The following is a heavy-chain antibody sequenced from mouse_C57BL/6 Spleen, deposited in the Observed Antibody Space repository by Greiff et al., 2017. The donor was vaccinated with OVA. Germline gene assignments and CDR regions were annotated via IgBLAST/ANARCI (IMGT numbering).Heavy chain of an antibody. CDR3: ARLTTVVEDFDV. Sequence: VKLQESGPELVKPGASVKISCKASGYAFSSSWMNWVKQRPGKGLEWIGRIYPGDGDTNYNGKFKGKATLTADKSSSTAYMQLSSLTSEDSAVYFCARLTTVVEDFDVWGTGTTVTVSS. CDR1: GYAFSSSW. CDR2: IYPGDGDT. V-gene: IGHV1-82*01. D-gene: IGHD1-1*01. J-gene: IGHJ1*03.